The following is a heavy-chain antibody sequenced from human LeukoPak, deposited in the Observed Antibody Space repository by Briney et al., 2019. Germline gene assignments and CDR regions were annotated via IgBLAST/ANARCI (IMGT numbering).Heavy chain of an antibody. J-gene: IGHJ4*02. Sequence: GGSLRLSCAASGFTFSSYWMHWVRQAPGKGLVWVSRINSDGSSTSYADPVKGRFTISRDNAKNTLYLQMNSLRAEDTAVYYCASLGYSSGWRLIDYWGQGTLVTVSS. CDR2: INSDGSST. V-gene: IGHV3-74*01. D-gene: IGHD6-19*01. CDR3: ASLGYSSGWRLIDY. CDR1: GFTFSSYW.